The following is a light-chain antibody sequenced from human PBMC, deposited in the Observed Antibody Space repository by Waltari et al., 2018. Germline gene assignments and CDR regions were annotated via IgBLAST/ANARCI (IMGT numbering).Light chain of an antibody. J-gene: IGLJ3*02. CDR2: EVS. Sequence: QSALTQPASVSGSPGQSITISCAGTSSDVGKCNHVSWYQQPPGRAPQLIIYEVSERPSGVSNRFSGSKSGNTASLTISGLQPEDEADYYCYSYARTITFVFGGGTKLTVL. CDR1: SSDVGKCNH. CDR3: YSYARTITFV. V-gene: IGLV2-23*02.